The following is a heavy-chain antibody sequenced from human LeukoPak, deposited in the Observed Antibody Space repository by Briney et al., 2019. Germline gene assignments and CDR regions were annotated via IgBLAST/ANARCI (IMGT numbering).Heavy chain of an antibody. CDR2: ISYDGSNK. CDR1: GFTFSSYE. J-gene: IGHJ4*02. D-gene: IGHD3-10*01. Sequence: GGSLRLSCAASGFTFSSYEMNWVRQAPGKGLEWVAVISYDGSNKYYADSVKGRFTISRDNSKNTLYLQMNSLRAEDTAVYYCAKDRVLWFGEGIDYWGQGTLVTVSS. V-gene: IGHV3-30*18. CDR3: AKDRVLWFGEGIDY.